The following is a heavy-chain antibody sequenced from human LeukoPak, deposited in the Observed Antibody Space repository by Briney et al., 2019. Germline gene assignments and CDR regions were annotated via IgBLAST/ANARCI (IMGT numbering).Heavy chain of an antibody. CDR1: GFTFSSYA. CDR2: ISYDGSNK. Sequence: GGSLRLSCAASGFTFSSYAMHWVRQAPGKGLEWVAVISYDGSNKYYADSVKGRFTISRDNSKNTLYLQINSLRAEDTAVYYCARIVAGNSFDYWGQGTLVTVSS. J-gene: IGHJ4*02. V-gene: IGHV3-30-3*01. CDR3: ARIVAGNSFDY. D-gene: IGHD6-19*01.